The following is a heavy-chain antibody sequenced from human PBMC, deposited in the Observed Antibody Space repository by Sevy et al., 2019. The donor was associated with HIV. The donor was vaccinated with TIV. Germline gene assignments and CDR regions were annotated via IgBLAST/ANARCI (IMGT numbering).Heavy chain of an antibody. CDR3: ARGEYFGELGNWFDP. D-gene: IGHD3-10*01. CDR1: GFTFSDYY. CDR2: ISGSATFI. J-gene: IGHJ5*02. V-gene: IGHV3-11*01. Sequence: GGSLRLSCAASGFTFSDYYMSWIRQAPGKGLEWVSHISGSATFIHYADSLQGRFTISRDNAKNSLYLQMNSLRAEDTAVYYCARGEYFGELGNWFDPWGQGTLVTVSS.